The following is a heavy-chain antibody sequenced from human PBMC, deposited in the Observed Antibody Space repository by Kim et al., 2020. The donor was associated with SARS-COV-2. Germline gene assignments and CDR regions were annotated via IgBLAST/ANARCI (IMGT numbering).Heavy chain of an antibody. Sequence: SETLSLTCTVSGGSISSSGYYWGWIRQHPGKGLEWIGSVYYTGSTYYNPSLKSRVTISVDTSKNQFSLKLSSVTAADTAVYYCARDQRLITMRVLALQPLDYWGQGTPVTVSS. CDR1: GGSISSSGYY. D-gene: IGHD3-22*01. J-gene: IGHJ4*02. V-gene: IGHV4-39*02. CDR2: VYYTGST. CDR3: ARDQRLITMRVLALQPLDY.